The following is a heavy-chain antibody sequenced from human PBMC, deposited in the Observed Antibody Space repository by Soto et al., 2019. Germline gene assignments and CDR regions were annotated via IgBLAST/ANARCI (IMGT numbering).Heavy chain of an antibody. J-gene: IGHJ4*02. D-gene: IGHD2-15*01. CDR3: ARHGVAEYPNNFDY. CDR2: IYYSGST. CDR1: GGSISSYY. V-gene: IGHV4-59*08. Sequence: SETLSLTCTVSGGSISSYYWSWIRQPPGKGLEWIGYIYYSGSTNYNPSLKSRVTISVDTSKNQFSLKLSSVTAADTAVYYCARHGVAEYPNNFDYWGQGTLVTVSS.